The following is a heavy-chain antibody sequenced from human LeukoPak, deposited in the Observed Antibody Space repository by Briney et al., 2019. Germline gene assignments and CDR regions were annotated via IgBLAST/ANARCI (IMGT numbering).Heavy chain of an antibody. CDR3: ARRVVGARFDY. CDR1: GFTFSSDG. Sequence: AGGSLRLSCAASGFTFSSDGMSWVRQAPGKGLGWLSGIRGSGGSKYYADSVKGRFTISRDNSKNTLYLQMNSLRAEDTAVYYCARRVVGARFDYWGQGTLVTVSS. CDR2: IRGSGGSK. D-gene: IGHD1-26*01. J-gene: IGHJ4*02. V-gene: IGHV3-23*01.